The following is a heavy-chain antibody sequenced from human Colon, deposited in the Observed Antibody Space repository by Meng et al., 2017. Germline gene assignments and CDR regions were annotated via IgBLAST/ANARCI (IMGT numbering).Heavy chain of an antibody. J-gene: IGHJ5*02. CDR2: INHSGST. CDR3: ARGRYSGYLP. V-gene: IGHV4-34*01. Sequence: QVQRQQGGAGLLKPSETLPLTWAVYGGSFSGYYWSWIRQPPGKGLEWIGEINHSGSTNYNPSLKSRVTISVDTSKNQFSLKLSSVTAADTAVYYCARGRYSGYLPWGQGTLVTVSS. D-gene: IGHD5-12*01. CDR1: GGSFSGYY.